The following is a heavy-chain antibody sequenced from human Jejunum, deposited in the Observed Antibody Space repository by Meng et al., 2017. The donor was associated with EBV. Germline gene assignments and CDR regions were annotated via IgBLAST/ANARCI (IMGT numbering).Heavy chain of an antibody. Sequence: QGELWQAVAWVKKPVASVKVSCKASANTFAGYYMHWVRQAPGQGLEWMGRINPNSGGANYAQKFQGRVTMTRDTSISTAYMELSRLRSDDTAVYYCAREGLVGDLRYFDLWGRGTLVTVSS. CDR2: INPNSGGA. D-gene: IGHD3-16*01. J-gene: IGHJ2*01. V-gene: IGHV1-2*06. CDR1: ANTFAGYY. CDR3: AREGLVGDLRYFDL.